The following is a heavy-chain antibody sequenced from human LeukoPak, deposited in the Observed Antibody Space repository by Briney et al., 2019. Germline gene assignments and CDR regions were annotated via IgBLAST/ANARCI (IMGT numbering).Heavy chain of an antibody. CDR2: ISGGGSTT. J-gene: IGHJ4*02. V-gene: IGHV3-23*01. D-gene: IGHD6-13*01. Sequence: GGSLRLSCAASGFTFSNYAMSWVRQAPGQGLEWVSAISGGGSTTYSADSVKGRFTISRDNSKNTLYLQMNSLRAEDTAVYYCARDGISAAGSLGGYWGQGTLVTVSS. CDR3: ARDGISAAGSLGGY. CDR1: GFTFSNYA.